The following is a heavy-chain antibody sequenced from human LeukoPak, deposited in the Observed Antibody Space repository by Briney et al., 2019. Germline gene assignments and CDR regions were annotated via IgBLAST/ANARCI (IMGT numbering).Heavy chain of an antibody. CDR3: ARGGQGAVDY. CDR2: VNTDGSAT. J-gene: IGHJ4*02. D-gene: IGHD3-16*01. Sequence: QTGGSLRLSCAASGFTFSSNWMHWVRQAPGKGLVRVSYVNTDGSATTYADSVKGRFTISRDNAKNTLYLQMNSLRAEDTAVYYCARGGQGAVDYWCQGTLVTVSS. V-gene: IGHV3-74*01. CDR1: GFTFSSNW.